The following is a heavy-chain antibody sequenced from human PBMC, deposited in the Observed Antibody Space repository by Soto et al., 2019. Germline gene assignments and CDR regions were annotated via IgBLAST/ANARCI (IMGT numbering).Heavy chain of an antibody. D-gene: IGHD2-8*01. Sequence: SETLSLTCTVSGGSISSGDYYWSWIRQPPGKGLEWIGYIYYSGSTYYNPSLKSRVTISVDTSKNQFSLKLSSVTAADTAVYYYHSVRDVDFPNGVCYRAGAYCYGMDVWGQGTTVTVSS. CDR2: IYYSGST. V-gene: IGHV4-30-4*01. CDR1: GGSISSGDYY. J-gene: IGHJ6*02. CDR3: HSVRDVDFPNGVCYRAGAYCYGMDV.